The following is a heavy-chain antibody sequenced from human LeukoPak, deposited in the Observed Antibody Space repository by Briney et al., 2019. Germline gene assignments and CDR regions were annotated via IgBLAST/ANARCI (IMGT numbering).Heavy chain of an antibody. CDR2: VSGTSEYI. J-gene: IGHJ4*02. CDR1: GFSFSTYN. D-gene: IGHD6-19*01. CDR3: ARWYSSGWYSDY. V-gene: IGHV3-21*06. Sequence: PGGSLRLSCAASGFSFSTYNMIWVRQAPGKGLEWVSSVSGTSEYICYADSVRGRFTISRDNAKNTVYLQMNSLRAEDTAVYYCARWYSSGWYSDYWGQGTLVTVSS.